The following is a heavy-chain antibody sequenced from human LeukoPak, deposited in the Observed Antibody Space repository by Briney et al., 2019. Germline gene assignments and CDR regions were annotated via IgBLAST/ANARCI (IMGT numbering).Heavy chain of an antibody. D-gene: IGHD5-12*01. J-gene: IGHJ3*02. CDR3: ARHVSPAVWLRSHGDAFDI. CDR2: IYYSGST. CDR1: GGSISSYY. V-gene: IGHV4-59*08. Sequence: SETLSLTCTVSGGSISSYYWSWIRQPPGKGLEWIGYIYYSGSTNYNPSLKSRVTVSVDTSKNQFSLKLSSVTAADTAVYYCARHVSPAVWLRSHGDAFDIWGQGTMVTVSS.